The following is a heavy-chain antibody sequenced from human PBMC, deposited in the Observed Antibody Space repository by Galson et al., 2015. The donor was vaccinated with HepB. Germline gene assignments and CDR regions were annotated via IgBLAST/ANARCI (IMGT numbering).Heavy chain of an antibody. CDR3: AREYGQRVNFDC. D-gene: IGHD3-10*01. CDR1: EFTFSSHS. CDR2: IDRSNSTI. Sequence: SLRLSCAASEFTFSSHSMNWVRQAPGKGLEWVSYIDRSNSTIYYADSVKGRFTISRDNAKNSLYLQMNSLRVEDTAVYYCAREYGQRVNFDCWGQGTLVTVSS. V-gene: IGHV3-48*01. J-gene: IGHJ4*02.